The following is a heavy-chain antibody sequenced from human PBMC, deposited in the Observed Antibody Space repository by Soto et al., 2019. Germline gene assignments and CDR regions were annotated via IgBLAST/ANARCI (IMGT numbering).Heavy chain of an antibody. CDR3: ARHPGIAAAGTYYYYYYMDV. CDR2: IYPGDSDT. CDR1: GYSFTNYW. J-gene: IGHJ6*03. D-gene: IGHD6-25*01. V-gene: IGHV5-51*01. Sequence: PGESLKISCKGSGYSFTNYWIGWVRQMPGKGLEWMGIIYPGDSDTRYSPSFQGQVTISADKSISTAYLQWGSLKASDTAMYYCARHPGIAAAGTYYYYYYMDVWGQGTTVTVSS.